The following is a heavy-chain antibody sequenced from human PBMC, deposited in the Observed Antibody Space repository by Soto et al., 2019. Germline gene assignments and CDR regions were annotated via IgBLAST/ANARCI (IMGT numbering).Heavy chain of an antibody. CDR3: ARGMEAIYFSLDY. CDR1: GFTVSSNY. Sequence: EVQLVESGGGLVQPGGSLRLSCAASGFTVSSNYMSWVRQAPGKGLEWVSVIYSGGSTYYVDSVKGRFTISRDNSNNTLYLQMNSLSAEDTAVYYCARGMEAIYFSLDYWGQGTLVTVSS. J-gene: IGHJ4*02. D-gene: IGHD3-9*01. V-gene: IGHV3-66*01. CDR2: IYSGGST.